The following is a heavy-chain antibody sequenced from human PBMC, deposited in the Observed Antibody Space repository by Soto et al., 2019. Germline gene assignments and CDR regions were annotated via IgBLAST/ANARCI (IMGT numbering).Heavy chain of an antibody. J-gene: IGHJ4*01. V-gene: IGHV1-18*01. CDR3: ASNSLTYSSPFDY. D-gene: IGHD3-9*01. CDR2: FSDYNGNT. CDR1: GYTFSDYI. Sequence: QVQLVQSGAELKKPGASVKISCKASGYTFSDYIITWVRQAPGQGLEWMGWFSDYNGNTNYAQKFLGRVSMTTDTSTSTAYLELKSLTSAGTAVYYWASNSLTYSSPFDYWGQGTRITVSS.